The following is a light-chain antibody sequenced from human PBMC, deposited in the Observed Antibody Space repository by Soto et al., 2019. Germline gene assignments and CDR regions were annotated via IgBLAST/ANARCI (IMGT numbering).Light chain of an antibody. J-gene: IGLJ2*01. CDR3: EVWDDSPSGLVL. Sequence: QSVLTQRPSASGTPGQSVTISCSGGGSNIGSNSVNWYQQVPGTAPKLLIYGDNRRPSGVPDRFTGSKSGTSASLAISGLQSEDEADYYCEVWDDSPSGLVLFGGGTK. CDR1: GSNIGSNS. V-gene: IGLV1-44*01. CDR2: GDN.